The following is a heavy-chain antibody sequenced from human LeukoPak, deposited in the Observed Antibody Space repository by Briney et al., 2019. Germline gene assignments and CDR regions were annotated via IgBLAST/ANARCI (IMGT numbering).Heavy chain of an antibody. J-gene: IGHJ4*02. D-gene: IGHD4-11*01. Sequence: MSSETLSLTCTVSGGSISSYYWSWIRQPPGKGLGWIGYIYYSGTTKYNASLKSRVTISVDTSKNQFSLKLSSVTAADTAVYYCAKGGYDFSNPFDSWGQGTLVTVSS. CDR1: GGSISSYY. CDR2: IYYSGTT. CDR3: AKGGYDFSNPFDS. V-gene: IGHV4-59*08.